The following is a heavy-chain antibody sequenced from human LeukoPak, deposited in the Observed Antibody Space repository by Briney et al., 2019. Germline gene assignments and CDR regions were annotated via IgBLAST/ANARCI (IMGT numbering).Heavy chain of an antibody. D-gene: IGHD3-10*01. CDR3: ARGVLLWFGELNYFDY. CDR2: INPNSGGT. CDR1: GYTFTGYY. J-gene: IGHJ4*02. V-gene: IGHV1-2*02. Sequence: ASVKVSCKASGYTFTGYYMHWVRQAPGRGLEWMGWINPNSGGTNYAQKFQGRVTMTRDTSISTAYMELSRLRSDDTAVYYCARGVLLWFGELNYFDYWGQGTPVTVSS.